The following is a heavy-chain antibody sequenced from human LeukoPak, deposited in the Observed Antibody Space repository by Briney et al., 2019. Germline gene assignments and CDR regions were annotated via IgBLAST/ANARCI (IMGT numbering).Heavy chain of an antibody. J-gene: IGHJ3*02. CDR3: ASLVVNDAFDI. CDR1: GYTFTSYY. Sequence: ASVKVSRKASGYTFTSYYMHGVRQAPGQGLERMGIINPSGGSTSYAQKFQGRVTMTRDMSTSTVYMELSSLRSEDTAVYYCASLVVNDAFDIWGQGTMVTVSS. D-gene: IGHD3-22*01. V-gene: IGHV1-46*01. CDR2: INPSGGST.